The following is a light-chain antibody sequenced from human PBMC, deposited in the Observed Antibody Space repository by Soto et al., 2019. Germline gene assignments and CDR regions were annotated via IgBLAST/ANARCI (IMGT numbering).Light chain of an antibody. CDR2: GAS. V-gene: IGKV3-15*01. Sequence: EIVLTQSPGTLSLSPGERATLSCRASQSVSNNYLAWYQQKPGQAPRLLIYGASTRATGIPARFSGSGSGTEFTLTISSLQSEDFAVYYCQQYSNWPTFGQGTKV. J-gene: IGKJ1*01. CDR1: QSVSNN. CDR3: QQYSNWPT.